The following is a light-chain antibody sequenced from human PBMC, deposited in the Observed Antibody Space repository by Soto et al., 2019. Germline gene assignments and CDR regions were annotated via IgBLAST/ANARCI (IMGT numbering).Light chain of an antibody. Sequence: EILLTHSPGTLSLSPGERATLSCRASQIVNNNYLAWYQQKPGQAPRLVIYAASSRATGVPDRFSGSGSGTDFTLTISRLEPEDFAVYYCQQYAKAPLTFGQGTKVDI. V-gene: IGKV3-20*01. CDR2: AAS. CDR1: QIVNNNY. J-gene: IGKJ1*01. CDR3: QQYAKAPLT.